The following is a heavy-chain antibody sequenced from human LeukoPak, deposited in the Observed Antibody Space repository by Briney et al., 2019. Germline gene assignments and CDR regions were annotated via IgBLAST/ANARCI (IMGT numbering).Heavy chain of an antibody. Sequence: GGSLRLSCAASGFTFSSYGMHWVRQAPGKGLEWVAFIRYDGSNKYYADSVKGRFTISRGNSKNTLYLQMNSLRAEDTAVYYCAKDTPVPGDYDFWSGPDYWGQGTLVTVSS. CDR1: GFTFSSYG. V-gene: IGHV3-30*02. CDR2: IRYDGSNK. CDR3: AKDTPVPGDYDFWSGPDY. D-gene: IGHD3-3*01. J-gene: IGHJ4*02.